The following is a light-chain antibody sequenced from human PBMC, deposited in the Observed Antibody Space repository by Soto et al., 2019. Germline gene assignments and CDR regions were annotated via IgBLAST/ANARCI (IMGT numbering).Light chain of an antibody. CDR2: KAS. CDR3: QQYHVFPWT. CDR1: QSISSW. J-gene: IGKJ1*01. V-gene: IGKV1-5*03. Sequence: DIQMTQSLSTLSASVGDRVTITCRASQSISSWLAWYQQKSGKAPKLLIYKASSLQSGVPSRFSGSGSGTEFTLTISSLQPDDFATYYCQQYHVFPWTFGQGTKVEIK.